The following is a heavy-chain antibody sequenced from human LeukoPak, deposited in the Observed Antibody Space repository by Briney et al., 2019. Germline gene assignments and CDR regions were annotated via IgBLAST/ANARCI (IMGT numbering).Heavy chain of an antibody. Sequence: PSETLSLTCTVSGGSISSYYWSWIRQPAGKGLEWIGRIYTSGSTNYNPSLKSRVTISADTSKNQFSLKLNSLTTADTAVYYCTRGAGWLIDYWGQGILVTVSS. J-gene: IGHJ4*02. CDR2: IYTSGST. CDR1: GGSISSYY. V-gene: IGHV4-4*07. CDR3: TRGAGWLIDY. D-gene: IGHD3-16*01.